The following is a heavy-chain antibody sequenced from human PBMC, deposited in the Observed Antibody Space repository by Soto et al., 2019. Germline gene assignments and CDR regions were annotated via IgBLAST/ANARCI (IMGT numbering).Heavy chain of an antibody. CDR1: GFTFSSYG. Sequence: GGSLRLSCAASGFTFSSYGMHWVRQAPGKGLEWVAVISYDGSNKYYADSVKGRFTISKDTSKNQVVLTMTNMDPVDTATYYCARQRGSYANYYYYGMDVWGQGTTVTVSS. CDR3: ARQRGSYANYYYYGMDV. V-gene: IGHV3-30*03. CDR2: ISYDGSNK. D-gene: IGHD2-2*01. J-gene: IGHJ6*02.